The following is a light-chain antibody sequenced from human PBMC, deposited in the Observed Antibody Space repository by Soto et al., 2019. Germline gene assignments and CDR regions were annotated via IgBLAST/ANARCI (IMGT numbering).Light chain of an antibody. CDR2: KAS. Sequence: DTQMTQSPSTLSASVGDRVTIICRASQSISDWLAWYQQKPGKAPKLLIYKASRLQSGVPSRFSGSGSGTEFTLTISGLQAEDFATYYCQHYNDYPWTFGQGTKVEI. CDR1: QSISDW. V-gene: IGKV1-5*03. CDR3: QHYNDYPWT. J-gene: IGKJ1*01.